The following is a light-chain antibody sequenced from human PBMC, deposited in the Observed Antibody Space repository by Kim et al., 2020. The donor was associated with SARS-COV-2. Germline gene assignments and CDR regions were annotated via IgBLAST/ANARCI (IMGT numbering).Light chain of an antibody. CDR1: SSDVGSYNR. J-gene: IGLJ2*01. CDR2: EVS. V-gene: IGLV2-18*02. CDR3: SSYTSSSTL. Sequence: PGQSVTMSCTGTSSDVGSYNRVSWYQQPPGTAPKLMIYEVSNRPSGVPDRFSGSKSGNTASLTISGLQAEDEADYYCSSYTSSSTLFGGGTQLTVL.